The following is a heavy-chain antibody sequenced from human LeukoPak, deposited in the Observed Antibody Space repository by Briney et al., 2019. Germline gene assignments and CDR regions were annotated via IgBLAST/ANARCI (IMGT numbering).Heavy chain of an antibody. V-gene: IGHV3-33*06. CDR2: IWYDGSNK. J-gene: IGHJ4*02. CDR3: AKARYYYDSSGSFDY. Sequence: SGGSLRLSCAASGFTLSSYGMHWVRQAPGKGLEWVAVIWYDGSNKYYADSVKGRFTISRDNSKNTLYLQMNSLRAEDTAVYYCAKARYYYDSSGSFDYWGQGTLVTVSS. D-gene: IGHD3-22*01. CDR1: GFTLSSYG.